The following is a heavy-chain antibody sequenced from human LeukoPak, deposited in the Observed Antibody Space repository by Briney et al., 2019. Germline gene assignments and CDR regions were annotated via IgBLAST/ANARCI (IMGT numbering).Heavy chain of an antibody. CDR1: GYSFSTYR. D-gene: IGHD6-13*01. Sequence: GESLKISCKGSGYSFSTYRISWVRQMPGKGLEWMEKIDPSDLYTDYSPSFQGHVTISADTSINTAFLEWSSLKTSDTAIYYCASSIAAAGIGQNTFDIWGQGTVVAVSS. CDR2: IDPSDLYT. J-gene: IGHJ3*02. V-gene: IGHV5-10-1*01. CDR3: ASSIAAAGIGQNTFDI.